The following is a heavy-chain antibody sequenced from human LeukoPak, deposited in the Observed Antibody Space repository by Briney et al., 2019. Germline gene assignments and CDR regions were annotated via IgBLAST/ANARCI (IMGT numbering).Heavy chain of an antibody. Sequence: PGGSLRLSCAAPGFTFSTYDMHWVRQVTGKGLEWVSAIGTGDDTYYLGSVKGRFTISRENAKNVLYLQMSSLRAEDTAVYYCARDQQKEDFWSGYPYYYYGMDVWGQGTTVTVSS. D-gene: IGHD3-3*01. CDR2: IGTGDDT. V-gene: IGHV3-13*01. CDR3: ARDQQKEDFWSGYPYYYYGMDV. CDR1: GFTFSTYD. J-gene: IGHJ6*02.